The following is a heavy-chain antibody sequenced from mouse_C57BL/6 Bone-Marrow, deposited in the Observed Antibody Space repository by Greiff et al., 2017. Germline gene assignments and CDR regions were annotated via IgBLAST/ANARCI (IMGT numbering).Heavy chain of an antibody. V-gene: IGHV1-54*01. CDR1: GYAFTNYL. CDR2: INPGSGGT. D-gene: IGHD2-4*01. Sequence: QVQLQQSGAELVRPGTSVKVSCKASGYAFTNYLIEWVKQRPGQGLEWIGVINPGSGGTNYNEKFKGKATLTADKSSSTAYMQLSSLTSEDSAVYFCARKVYDDYDVRLCAYWGQGTLVTVAA. CDR3: ARKVYDDYDVRLCAY. J-gene: IGHJ3*01.